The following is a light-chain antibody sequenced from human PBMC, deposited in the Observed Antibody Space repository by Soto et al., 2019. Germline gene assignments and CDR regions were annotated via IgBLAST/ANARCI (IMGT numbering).Light chain of an antibody. CDR2: GAS. V-gene: IGKV3-20*01. CDR3: QQYGSSGT. J-gene: IGKJ1*01. Sequence: EIVLTQSAGTLSLSPGERATLSCRSSQSVSNNYLAWYQQKPGQAXRXLXYGASNRATGIPDRFSGSGSGTDFTLTISRLEPEDFAVYYCQQYGSSGTFGQGTKVDIK. CDR1: QSVSNNY.